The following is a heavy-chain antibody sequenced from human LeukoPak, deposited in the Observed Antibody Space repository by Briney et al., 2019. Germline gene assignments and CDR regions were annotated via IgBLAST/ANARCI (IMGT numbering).Heavy chain of an antibody. CDR2: IWYDGSNK. D-gene: IGHD2/OR15-2a*01. Sequence: PGGSLRLSCAVSGFTFSSYGMHWVRQAPGKGLEWVAVIWYDGSNKYYPDSVQGRFTISRGNSKNTLYLQVNSLRAEDTAVYYCARDRSMSGWYIDLWGRGTLVTVSS. V-gene: IGHV3-33*01. CDR1: GFTFSSYG. J-gene: IGHJ2*01. CDR3: ARDRSMSGWYIDL.